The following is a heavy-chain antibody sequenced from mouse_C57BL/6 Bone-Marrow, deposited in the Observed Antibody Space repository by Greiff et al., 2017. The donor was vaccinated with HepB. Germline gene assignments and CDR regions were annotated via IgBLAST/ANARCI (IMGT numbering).Heavy chain of an antibody. CDR3: AREGDYYYAFAY. D-gene: IGHD1-1*01. V-gene: IGHV1-81*01. CDR2: IYPRSGNT. Sequence: LQESGAELARPGASVKLSCKASGYTFTSYGISWVKQRTGQGLEWIGEIYPRSGNTYYNEKFKGKATLTADKSSSTAYMELRSLTSEDSAVYFCAREGDYYYAFAYWGQGTLVTVSA. CDR1: GYTFTSYG. J-gene: IGHJ3*01.